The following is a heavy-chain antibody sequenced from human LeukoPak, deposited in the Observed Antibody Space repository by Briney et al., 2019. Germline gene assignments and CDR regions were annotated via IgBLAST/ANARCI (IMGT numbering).Heavy chain of an antibody. CDR1: GGSIGSGPHS. V-gene: IGHV4-30-2*05. Sequence: PSQTLSLTCDVSGGSIGSGPHSWNWIRQPPGKGLEWIGYIFHTGSASYNPSLKSRVTISVDTSKNQFSLKLSSVTAADTAVYYCARDQCSGGSCFDYWGQGTLVTVSS. CDR3: ARDQCSGGSCFDY. J-gene: IGHJ4*02. D-gene: IGHD2-15*01. CDR2: IFHTGSA.